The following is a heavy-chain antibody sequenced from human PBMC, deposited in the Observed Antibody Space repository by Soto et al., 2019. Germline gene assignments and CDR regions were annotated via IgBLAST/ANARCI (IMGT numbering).Heavy chain of an antibody. D-gene: IGHD4-17*01. CDR3: AKVGSTVTGLLVGAFDY. J-gene: IGHJ4*02. CDR2: ISGSGGST. CDR1: GFTFSSYA. V-gene: IGHV3-23*01. Sequence: EVQLLESGGGLVQPGGSLRLSCAASGFTFSSYAMSWVRQAPGKGLEWVSAISGSGGSTYYADSVKGRFTISRDNSKNTLYLQMNSLRAEDTAVYYCAKVGSTVTGLLVGAFDYWGQGTLVTVSS.